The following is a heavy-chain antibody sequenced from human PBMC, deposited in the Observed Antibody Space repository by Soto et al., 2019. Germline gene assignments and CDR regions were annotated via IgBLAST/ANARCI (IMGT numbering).Heavy chain of an antibody. CDR1: GFTFRSYS. CDR2: ISSSSTYI. Sequence: EVQLVEPGEVLGNPGGAPRLSCAAYGFTFRSYSLNWVRQAPGKGLEWASSISSSSTYIYYADSVKGRFTISRDNAKNSLYLQMNSLRAEDTAVYYCARGYCTNGVCCPGAVYDYWGQGTLVTVSS. J-gene: IGHJ4*02. CDR3: ARGYCTNGVCCPGAVYDY. D-gene: IGHD2-8*01. V-gene: IGHV3-21*01.